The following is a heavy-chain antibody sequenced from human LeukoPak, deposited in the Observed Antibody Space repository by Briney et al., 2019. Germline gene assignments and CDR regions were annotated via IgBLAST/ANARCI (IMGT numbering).Heavy chain of an antibody. D-gene: IGHD2-15*01. CDR1: GGSISSYY. Sequence: SETLSLTCTVSGGSISSYYWSWIRQPPGKGLEWIGYIYYSGSTYYNPSLKSRVTISVDTSKNQFSLKLSSVTAADTAVYYCARDIGYCSGGSCYPNDAFDIWGQGTMVTVSS. CDR3: ARDIGYCSGGSCYPNDAFDI. CDR2: IYYSGST. V-gene: IGHV4-59*12. J-gene: IGHJ3*02.